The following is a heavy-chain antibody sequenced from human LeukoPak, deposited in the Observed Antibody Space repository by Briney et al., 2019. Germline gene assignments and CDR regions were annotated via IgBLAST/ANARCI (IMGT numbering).Heavy chain of an antibody. CDR3: AKSSIVVVVAARFDY. Sequence: GGSLRLSCAASGFTFSNYGMTWVRQAPGKGLEWVSVVSGGGSSTYYADSVKGRFTISRDNSKNTLYLQMNSLRAEDTAVYYCAKSSIVVVVAARFDYWGQGTLVTVSS. D-gene: IGHD2-15*01. CDR1: GFTFSNYG. CDR2: VSGGGSST. V-gene: IGHV3-23*01. J-gene: IGHJ4*02.